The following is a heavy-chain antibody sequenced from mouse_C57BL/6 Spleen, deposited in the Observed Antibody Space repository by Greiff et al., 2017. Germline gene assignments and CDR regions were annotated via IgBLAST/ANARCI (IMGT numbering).Heavy chain of an antibody. V-gene: IGHV1-15*01. Sequence: VKLMESGAELVRPGASVTLSCKASGYTFTDYEMHWVKQTPVHGLEWIGAIDPETGGTAYNQKFKGKAILTADKSSSTAYMELRSLTSEDSAVYYCTRGRDYGAMDYWGQGTSVTVSS. CDR1: GYTFTDYE. CDR3: TRGRDYGAMDY. D-gene: IGHD1-1*02. CDR2: IDPETGGT. J-gene: IGHJ4*01.